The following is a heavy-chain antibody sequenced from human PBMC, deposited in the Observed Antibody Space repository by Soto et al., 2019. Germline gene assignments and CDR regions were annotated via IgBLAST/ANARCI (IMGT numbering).Heavy chain of an antibody. Sequence: QVQLQESGPGLVKPSETLSLTCTVSGGSISSYYWSWIRQPPGKGLEWIGSFYYNGSTRYKPSLKSRVTISIDTSNNQFSLNLSSVTAADTAIYFCAREMYSNDISSSLNWFDPWGQGTLVTVSS. V-gene: IGHV4-59*01. CDR1: GGSISSYY. CDR3: AREMYSNDISSSLNWFDP. CDR2: FYYNGST. D-gene: IGHD3-22*01. J-gene: IGHJ5*02.